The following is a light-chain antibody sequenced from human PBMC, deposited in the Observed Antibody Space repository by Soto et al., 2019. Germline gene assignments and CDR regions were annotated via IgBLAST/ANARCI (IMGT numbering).Light chain of an antibody. J-gene: IGKJ2*01. CDR1: QSIASY. CDR2: DAS. Sequence: EIVLTQSPATLSLSPGERATLSCRASQSIASYLAWYQQKPGQAPRLLIFDASNRATGIPARFSGSGSGTDFTLTITSLEPEDFAVYYCQQRLRTYTFGQGTKLEIK. V-gene: IGKV3-11*01. CDR3: QQRLRTYT.